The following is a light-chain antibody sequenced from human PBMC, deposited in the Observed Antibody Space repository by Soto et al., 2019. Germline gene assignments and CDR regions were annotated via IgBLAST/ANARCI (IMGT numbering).Light chain of an antibody. CDR3: QKRGAWPRAT. Sequence: EVVLTQSPATLSLSPGEGANLSCRCRHNVGLSFAWYQQKPGQPPRLLIHTTSFRATGVPARFSGSGSNTDFTLTISSLEPEDVAVYYCQKRGAWPRATLGGGTRVDIK. V-gene: IGKV3-11*01. CDR1: HNVGLS. CDR2: TTS. J-gene: IGKJ4*01.